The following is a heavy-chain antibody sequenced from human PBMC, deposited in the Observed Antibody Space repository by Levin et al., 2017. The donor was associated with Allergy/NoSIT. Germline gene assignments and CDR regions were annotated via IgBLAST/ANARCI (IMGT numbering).Heavy chain of an antibody. CDR2: ISSTGSTI. CDR1: GFTFSSYE. J-gene: IGHJ4*02. V-gene: IGHV3-48*03. CDR3: ARQLGNFWSGYNYLDY. Sequence: GGSLRLSCAASGFTFSSYEMNWVRRAPGKGLEWVSYISSTGSTIHSADSVKGRFTISRDNAKNSLYLHMNSLRAEDTAVYYCARQLGNFWSGYNYLDYWGQGTLVTVSS. D-gene: IGHD3-3*01.